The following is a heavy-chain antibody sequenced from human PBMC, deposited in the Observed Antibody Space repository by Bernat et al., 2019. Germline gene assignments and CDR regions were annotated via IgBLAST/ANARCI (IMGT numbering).Heavy chain of an antibody. Sequence: EVQLVESGGGLVQPGGSLRLSCAASGFTFSSYEMNWVRQAPGKGLEWVSYISSSGSTIYYADSVKGRFTISRDNAKNSLYLQMNSLRAEDTAVYYCARNDLRDSSGWCYFDYWGQGTLVTVSS. CDR1: GFTFSSYE. V-gene: IGHV3-48*03. CDR3: ARNDLRDSSGWCYFDY. J-gene: IGHJ4*02. D-gene: IGHD6-19*01. CDR2: ISSSGSTI.